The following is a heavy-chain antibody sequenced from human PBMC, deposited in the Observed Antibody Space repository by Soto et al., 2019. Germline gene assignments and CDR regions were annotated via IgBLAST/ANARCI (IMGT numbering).Heavy chain of an antibody. V-gene: IGHV4-4*07. Sequence: SETLSLTCSVSGADINTYSWTWIRQPAGKGLEWIGRIYTSASINYNPSLKGRVTLSVDTSTHPVSLRLASVTAADTAIYYCARDREAGYNFYYGMDVWGQGTTVTVSS. CDR3: ARDREAGYNFYYGMDV. CDR1: GADINTYS. CDR2: IYTSASI. J-gene: IGHJ6*02. D-gene: IGHD6-19*01.